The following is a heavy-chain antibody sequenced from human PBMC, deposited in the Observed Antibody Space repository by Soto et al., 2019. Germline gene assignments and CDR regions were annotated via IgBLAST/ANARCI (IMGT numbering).Heavy chain of an antibody. CDR1: GGTFSSYA. D-gene: IGHD2-15*01. Sequence: SVKVSCKASGGTFSSYAISWVRQAPGQGLEWMGGIVPIFGTANYAQKFQGRVTITADESTSTAYMELSSLRSDDTAVYYCARGVGYCSGGSCYSTQYYYYYGMDVWGQGTTVTVSS. V-gene: IGHV1-69*13. CDR3: ARGVGYCSGGSCYSTQYYYYYGMDV. J-gene: IGHJ6*02. CDR2: IVPIFGTA.